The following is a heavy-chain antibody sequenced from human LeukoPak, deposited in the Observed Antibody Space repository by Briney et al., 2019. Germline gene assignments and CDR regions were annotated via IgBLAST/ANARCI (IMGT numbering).Heavy chain of an antibody. J-gene: IGHJ4*02. CDR1: GFTFSTYS. D-gene: IGHD2-21*01. CDR2: IDGSSTTT. CDR3: ARGTEHLDH. Sequence: PGGSLRLSCAASGFTFSTYSMNWVRQAPGKGLEWVSYIDGSSTTTYYADSVKGRFTISRDNAKNSLYLQMNSLGAEDTAVYYCARGTEHLDHWGQGTPVTVSS. V-gene: IGHV3-48*01.